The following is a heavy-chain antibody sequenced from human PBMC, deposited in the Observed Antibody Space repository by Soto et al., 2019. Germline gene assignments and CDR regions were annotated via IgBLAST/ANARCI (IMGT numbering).Heavy chain of an antibody. CDR2: ISYDGSNK. D-gene: IGHD5-18*01. Sequence: GGSLRLSYAASGFTFSSYGMHWVRQAPGKGLEWVAVISYDGSNKYYADSVKGRFTISRDNSKNTLYLQMNSLRAEDTAVYYCAKVGGYSYRPNGHYDYWGQGTLVTVSS. CDR3: AKVGGYSYRPNGHYDY. CDR1: GFTFSSYG. V-gene: IGHV3-30*18. J-gene: IGHJ4*02.